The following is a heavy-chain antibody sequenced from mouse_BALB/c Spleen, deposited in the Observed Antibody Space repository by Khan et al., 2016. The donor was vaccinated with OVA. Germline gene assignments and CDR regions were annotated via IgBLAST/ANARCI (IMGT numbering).Heavy chain of an antibody. V-gene: IGHV9-3-1*01. J-gene: IGHJ1*01. CDR3: ARKNYSYDRYFEV. D-gene: IGHD2-12*01. CDR1: GYTSTNYG. Sequence: QIQLVQSGPELKKPGETVKISCKASGYTSTNYGMNWVKQAPGKGLKWMGWINTYTGEPTYADDFKGRFAFSLETSANTAYLQINNLKNEDTATYFCARKNYSYDRYFEVWGAGTTVTVSS. CDR2: INTYTGEP.